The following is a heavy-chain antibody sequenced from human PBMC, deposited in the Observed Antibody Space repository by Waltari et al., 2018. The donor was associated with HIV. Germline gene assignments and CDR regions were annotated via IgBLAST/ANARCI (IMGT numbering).Heavy chain of an antibody. CDR3: ARDPLHDVAVADIDY. V-gene: IGHV1-2*02. J-gene: IGHJ4*02. Sequence: QVQLVQSGAEVKKPGASVKVSCKASGYTFTAYYMHWVRQAPGQGLEWMGWINPRSGGTPYAQKFQGRFTRTRDTSISTAFREVSRLRSDDTAVYYCARDPLHDVAVADIDYGGQGTLVTVSS. CDR2: INPRSGGT. D-gene: IGHD6-19*01. CDR1: GYTFTAYY.